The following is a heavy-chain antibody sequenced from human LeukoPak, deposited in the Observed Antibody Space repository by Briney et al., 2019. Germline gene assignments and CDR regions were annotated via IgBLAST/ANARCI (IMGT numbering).Heavy chain of an antibody. J-gene: IGHJ4*02. D-gene: IGHD3-9*01. CDR2: IDWDDDK. CDR3: ARSRTYYDILTGYYTTYYFDY. Sequence: SGPTLVNPTQTLTLTCTFSGFSLSTSGMRVSWIRQPPGKALEWLARIDWDDDKFYSTSLKTRLTISKDTSKNQVVLTMANVDPVDTATYYCARSRTYYDILTGYYTTYYFDYWGQGTLVTVSS. V-gene: IGHV2-70*04. CDR1: GFSLSTSGMR.